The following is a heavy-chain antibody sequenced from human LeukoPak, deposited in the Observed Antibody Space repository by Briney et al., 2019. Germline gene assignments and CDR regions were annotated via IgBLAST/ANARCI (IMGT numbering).Heavy chain of an antibody. J-gene: IGHJ6*02. CDR1: GFTFGDNA. V-gene: IGHV3-11*01. D-gene: IGHD3-10*01. CDR2: ISSSGSTI. Sequence: GGSLRLSCTASGFTFGDNAMSWIRQAPGKGLEWVSYISSSGSTIYYADSVKGRFTISRDNAKNSLYLQMNSLRAEDTAVYYCAGGSGSYLTPHYYYYYGMDVWGQGTTVTVSS. CDR3: AGGSGSYLTPHYYYYYGMDV.